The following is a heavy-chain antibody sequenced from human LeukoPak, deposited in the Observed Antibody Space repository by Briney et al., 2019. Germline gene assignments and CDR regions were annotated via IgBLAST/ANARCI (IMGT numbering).Heavy chain of an antibody. CDR2: LYSGGSA. Sequence: PGGSLRLSCAASGFTISSNYMSWVRQAPGKGLEWVSVLYSGGSAYYADSVRGRFTISRDNSKNTLYLQMSSLRAEDTAVYYCARSSDGDYYYFDYWGQGTLVTVSS. J-gene: IGHJ4*02. V-gene: IGHV3-53*01. CDR1: GFTISSNY. D-gene: IGHD4-17*01. CDR3: ARSSDGDYYYFDY.